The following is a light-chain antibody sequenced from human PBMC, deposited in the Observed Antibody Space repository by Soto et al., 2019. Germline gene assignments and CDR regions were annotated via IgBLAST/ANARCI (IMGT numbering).Light chain of an antibody. CDR2: ANT. Sequence: QSVLTQPPSVSGAPGQRVTISCTGSSSNIGPTYDVHWYQQLPGTAPKLLIYANTNRPSGVPGRFSGSKSGTSASLAITGLQAEDEADYFCQSYDSSLSGYVFGTGTKLTVL. CDR1: SSNIGPTYD. CDR3: QSYDSSLSGYV. J-gene: IGLJ1*01. V-gene: IGLV1-40*01.